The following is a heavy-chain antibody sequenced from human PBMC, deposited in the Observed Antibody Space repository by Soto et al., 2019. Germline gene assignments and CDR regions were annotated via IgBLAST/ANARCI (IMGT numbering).Heavy chain of an antibody. Sequence: QITLKESGPTLVKPTQTLTLTCTFSGFSLSTSGVGVGWIRQPPGKALEWLALIYWDDDKRYSPSLKSRLTTTQDSSKIQVVLTMTHMDPVDTATYYCAHTSGGYGAYRYFDYWGQGTRVTVSS. V-gene: IGHV2-5*02. CDR2: IYWDDDK. D-gene: IGHD4-17*01. J-gene: IGHJ4*02. CDR3: AHTSGGYGAYRYFDY. CDR1: GFSLSTSGVG.